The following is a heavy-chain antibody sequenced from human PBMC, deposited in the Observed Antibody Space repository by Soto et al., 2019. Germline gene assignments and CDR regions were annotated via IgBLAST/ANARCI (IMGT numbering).Heavy chain of an antibody. CDR3: AMGFIAARGVDFDY. V-gene: IGHV3-30*03. D-gene: IGHD6-6*01. CDR2: ISYDGSNK. Sequence: QVQLVESGGGVVQPGRSLRLSCAASGFTFSSYGMHWVRQAPGKGLEWVAVISYDGSNKYYADSVKGRFTISRDNSKNTLYLQMHSLRAEDTAVYYWAMGFIAARGVDFDYWGQGTLVTVSS. J-gene: IGHJ4*02. CDR1: GFTFSSYG.